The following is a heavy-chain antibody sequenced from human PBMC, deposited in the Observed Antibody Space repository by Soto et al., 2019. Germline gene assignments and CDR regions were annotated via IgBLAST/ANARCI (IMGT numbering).Heavy chain of an antibody. Sequence: GGSLRLSCAASGFTFSSYGMHWVRQAPGKGLEWVAVISYDGSNKYYADSVKGRFTISRDNSKNTLYLQMNSLRAEDTAVYYCAKARSSWYYYYGMDVWGQGTTVTVSS. CDR1: GFTFSSYG. CDR2: ISYDGSNK. D-gene: IGHD6-13*01. J-gene: IGHJ6*02. CDR3: AKARSSWYYYYGMDV. V-gene: IGHV3-30*18.